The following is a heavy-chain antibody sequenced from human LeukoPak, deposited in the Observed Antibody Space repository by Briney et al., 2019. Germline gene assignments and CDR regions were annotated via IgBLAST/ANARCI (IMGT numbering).Heavy chain of an antibody. Sequence: PSETLSLTCTVSGGSISSYFWSWIRQPAGKGLEWIGRIYTSGSTNYNPSLKSRVTMSVDTSKNQFSLKLSSVTAADTAVYYCARDQGSSGYYFWFDPWGQGTLVTVSS. CDR1: GGSISSYF. V-gene: IGHV4-4*07. D-gene: IGHD3-22*01. J-gene: IGHJ5*02. CDR2: IYTSGST. CDR3: ARDQGSSGYYFWFDP.